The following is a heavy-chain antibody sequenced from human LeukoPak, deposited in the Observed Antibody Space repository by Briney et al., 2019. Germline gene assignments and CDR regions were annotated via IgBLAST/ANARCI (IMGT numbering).Heavy chain of an antibody. CDR2: INHSGST. J-gene: IGHJ4*02. CDR1: GGSFSGYY. CDR3: ARVARDFWSGYYLTRLFDY. D-gene: IGHD3-3*01. Sequence: SETLSLTCAVYGGSFSGYYWSWIRQPPGKGLEWIGEINHSGSTNYNPSLKSRVTISVDRSKNQFSLKLSSVTAADTAVYYCARVARDFWSGYYLTRLFDYWGQGTLVTVSS. V-gene: IGHV4-34*01.